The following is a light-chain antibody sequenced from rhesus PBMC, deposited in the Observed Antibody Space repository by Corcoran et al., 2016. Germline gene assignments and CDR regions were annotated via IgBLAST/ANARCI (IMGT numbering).Light chain of an antibody. J-gene: IGLJ1*01. V-gene: IGLV2-13*02. CDR2: EVS. CDR3: SSYASSSSYL. CDR1: SGAIGGYTR. Sequence: QAALTQSPSVSGSPGQSVTISCTGTSGAIGGYTRVSWYQQHPGKAPKLMIYEVSQRPSGVSDRFSGSKSGNTASLTLSGLQSEDEGDFYCSSYASSSSYLFGTGTRLTVL.